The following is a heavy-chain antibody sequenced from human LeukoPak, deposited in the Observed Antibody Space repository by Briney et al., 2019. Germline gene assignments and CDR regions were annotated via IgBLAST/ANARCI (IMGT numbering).Heavy chain of an antibody. CDR3: ARQTTNFYGSGSYVY. CDR1: GYLFPNYW. D-gene: IGHD3-10*01. Sequence: GESLKISCKGSGYLFPNYWTAWVRQMPGKGLEWMGIIYPGDSDTRYNPSFQGQVIISADKSISTAYLQWSSLKASDTAMYYCARQTTNFYGSGSYVYWGQGTLVTVSS. J-gene: IGHJ4*02. V-gene: IGHV5-51*01. CDR2: IYPGDSDT.